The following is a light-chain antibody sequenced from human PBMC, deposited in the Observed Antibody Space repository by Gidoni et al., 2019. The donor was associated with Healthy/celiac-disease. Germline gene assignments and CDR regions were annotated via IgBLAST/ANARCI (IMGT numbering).Light chain of an antibody. CDR1: QGISSY. J-gene: IGKJ2*01. CDR3: QQLNSYPRT. V-gene: IGKV1-9*01. Sequence: DIQLTQSPSFLSASVGDRVTITFRASQGISSYLALYQQKPGKAPKLLIYAASTLQSGVPSRFSGSGYGTEFTITISSLQPEDCATYYCQQLNSYPRTFGQGTKLESK. CDR2: AAS.